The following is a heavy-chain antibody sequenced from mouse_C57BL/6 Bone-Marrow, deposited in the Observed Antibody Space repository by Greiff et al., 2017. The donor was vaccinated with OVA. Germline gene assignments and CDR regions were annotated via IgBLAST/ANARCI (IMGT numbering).Heavy chain of an antibody. CDR3: ARPSRYYGSSWYFDV. V-gene: IGHV5-17*01. D-gene: IGHD1-1*01. Sequence: EVQVVESGGGLVKPGGSLKLSCAASGFTFSDYGMHWVRQAPEKGLEWVAYISSGSSTIYYADTVKGRFTISRDNAKNTLFLQMTSLRSEDTAMYYCARPSRYYGSSWYFDVWGTGTTVTVSS. J-gene: IGHJ1*03. CDR1: GFTFSDYG. CDR2: ISSGSSTI.